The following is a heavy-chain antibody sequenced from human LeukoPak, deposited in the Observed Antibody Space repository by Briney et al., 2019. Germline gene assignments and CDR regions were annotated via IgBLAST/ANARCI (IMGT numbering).Heavy chain of an antibody. D-gene: IGHD3-10*01. Sequence: GGSLRLSCAASGFTFSSYGMHWVRQAPGKGLEWVAFIRYDGSNKYYADSVKGRFTISRDNAKTTLYLQMNSLRDEDTAVYYCAGDLISGSGSLGYWGQGTLVTVSS. CDR1: GFTFSSYG. J-gene: IGHJ4*02. V-gene: IGHV3-33*08. CDR3: AGDLISGSGSLGY. CDR2: IRYDGSNK.